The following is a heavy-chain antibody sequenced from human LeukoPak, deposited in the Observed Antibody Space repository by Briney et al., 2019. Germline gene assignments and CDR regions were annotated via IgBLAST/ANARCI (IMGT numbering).Heavy chain of an antibody. J-gene: IGHJ4*02. CDR2: ISYDGSNK. D-gene: IGHD2-15*01. Sequence: PGGSLRLSCAASGFTFSSYAMHWVRQAPGKGLEWVAVISYDGSNKYYADSVKGRFTISRDNSKNTLYLQMNSLRAEDTAVYYCARAPYCSGGSCYSDYWGQGTLATVSS. CDR1: GFTFSSYA. CDR3: ARAPYCSGGSCYSDY. V-gene: IGHV3-30-3*01.